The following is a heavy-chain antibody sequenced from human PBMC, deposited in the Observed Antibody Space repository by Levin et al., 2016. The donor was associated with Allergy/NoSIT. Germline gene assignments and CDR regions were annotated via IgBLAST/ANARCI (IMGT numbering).Heavy chain of an antibody. V-gene: IGHV1-8*02. J-gene: IGHJ6*02. D-gene: IGHD2-8*01. CDR3: ARPLMVYAVSHYYYYGMDV. CDR2: ISAYSGNT. CDR1: GYTFTSYG. Sequence: ASVKVSCKASGYTFTSYGISWVRQAPGQGLEWMGWISAYSGNTGYAQKFQGRVTMTRNTSISTAYMELSSLRSEDTAVYYCARPLMVYAVSHYYYYGMDVWGQGTTVTVSS.